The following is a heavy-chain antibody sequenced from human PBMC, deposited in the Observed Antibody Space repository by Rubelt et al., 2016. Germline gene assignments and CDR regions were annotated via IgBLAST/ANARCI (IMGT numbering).Heavy chain of an antibody. D-gene: IGHD3-22*01. Sequence: APGQGLEWMGGIIPILGIANYAQKFQGRVTITADKSTSTAYMELSSLRSEDTAVYYCARGGSSGYYYSGTGDLGYWGQGTLVTVSS. CDR2: IIPILGIA. V-gene: IGHV1-69*10. J-gene: IGHJ4*02. CDR3: ARGGSSGYYYSGTGDLGY.